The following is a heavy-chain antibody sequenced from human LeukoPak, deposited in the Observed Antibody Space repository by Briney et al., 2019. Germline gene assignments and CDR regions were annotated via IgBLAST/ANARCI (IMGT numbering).Heavy chain of an antibody. CDR2: INPSGGST. J-gene: IGHJ4*02. Sequence: ASVKVSCKASGGTFSSYTISWVRQAPGQGLEWMGIINPSGGSTSYAQKFQGRVTMTRDTSTSTVYMELSSLRSEDTAVYYCARGGRRTGTVNDYWGQGTLVTVSS. V-gene: IGHV1-46*03. D-gene: IGHD4-11*01. CDR1: GGTFSSYT. CDR3: ARGGRRTGTVNDY.